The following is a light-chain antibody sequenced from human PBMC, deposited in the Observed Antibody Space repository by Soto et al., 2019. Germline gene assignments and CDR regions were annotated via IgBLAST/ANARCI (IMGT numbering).Light chain of an antibody. CDR2: GAS. Sequence: EIVLTQSPGTLSLSPGERATLSCRASQSVSSNYLTWYQQKPGQAPRLLIYGASSRATGIADRFSGSGSGTDVTLTISRLEREDFAVYYCQQYGSSPFTFGPGTKVDIK. J-gene: IGKJ3*01. CDR1: QSVSSNY. V-gene: IGKV3-20*01. CDR3: QQYGSSPFT.